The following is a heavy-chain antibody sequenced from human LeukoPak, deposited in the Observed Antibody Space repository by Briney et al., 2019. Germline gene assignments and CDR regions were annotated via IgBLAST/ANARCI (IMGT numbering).Heavy chain of an antibody. CDR3: ARGSEMVRGARHYNRFDP. D-gene: IGHD3-10*01. CDR1: GGPFSNYY. V-gene: IGHV4-34*01. Sequence: SETLSLTCAVYGGPFSNYYWSWIRQPPGKGLEWIGVINHSGSTNYNPSLKSRVPSRKSRVTISVDTSKNQFSLHLSSLSAADTAVYYCARGSEMVRGARHYNRFDPWGQGTLVTVS. J-gene: IGHJ5*02. CDR2: INHSGST.